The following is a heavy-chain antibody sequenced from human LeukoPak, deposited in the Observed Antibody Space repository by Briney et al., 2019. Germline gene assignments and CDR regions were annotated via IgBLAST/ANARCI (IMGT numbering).Heavy chain of an antibody. CDR2: ISSSGSTK. Sequence: GWSLRLSCAASGFTFSSYEMNWVRQGPGKGLEWVSYISSSGSTKYYADSVKDRFTISRDNAKKSLYLQMNSLRAEDTAVYYCARGWGEGGQGTLVTVSS. CDR3: ARGWGE. J-gene: IGHJ4*02. D-gene: IGHD3-10*01. V-gene: IGHV3-48*03. CDR1: GFTFSSYE.